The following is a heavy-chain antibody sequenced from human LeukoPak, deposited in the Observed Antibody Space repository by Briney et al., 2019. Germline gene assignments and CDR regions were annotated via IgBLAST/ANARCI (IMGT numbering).Heavy chain of an antibody. D-gene: IGHD3/OR15-3a*01. CDR2: IYYSGST. Sequence: SDTLSLTCTVSGGSIRSYYWTWIRQPPGKELEWIGYIYYSGSTNYNPSLKSRVTISVDTSKNQFSLKLSSVTAADTAVYYCARDSRMLGRDWLAFDIWGQGTMVTVSS. CDR1: GGSIRSYY. V-gene: IGHV4-59*01. J-gene: IGHJ3*02. CDR3: ARDSRMLGRDWLAFDI.